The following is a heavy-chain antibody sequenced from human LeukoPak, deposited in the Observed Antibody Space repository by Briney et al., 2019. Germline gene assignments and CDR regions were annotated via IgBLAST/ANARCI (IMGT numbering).Heavy chain of an antibody. J-gene: IGHJ4*02. CDR1: GLTFSNYW. CDR2: ISHVGGT. V-gene: IGHV3-23*01. Sequence: GGSLRLSCAASGLTFSNYWMDWIRQAPGKGLEWVSTISHVGGTYYADSVRGRFTISRDDSKNMVYLQMDSLRAEDTAVYYRAKDREYDDSCDYNGWGQGTLVTVSS. D-gene: IGHD3-22*01. CDR3: AKDREYDDSCDYNG.